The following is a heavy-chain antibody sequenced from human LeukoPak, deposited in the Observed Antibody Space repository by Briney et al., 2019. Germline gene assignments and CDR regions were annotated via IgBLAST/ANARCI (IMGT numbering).Heavy chain of an antibody. D-gene: IGHD3-9*01. CDR1: GFTFSGSA. V-gene: IGHV3-73*01. CDR2: IRSKANSYAT. CDR3: TRHGGILTGFENTDY. J-gene: IGHJ4*02. Sequence: GGSLKLSCAASGFTFSGSAMHWVRQASGKGLEWVGRIRSKANSYATAYAASVKGRFTISRDDSKNTAYLQMNSLETEDTAVYYCTRHGGILTGFENTDYWGQGTLVTVSS.